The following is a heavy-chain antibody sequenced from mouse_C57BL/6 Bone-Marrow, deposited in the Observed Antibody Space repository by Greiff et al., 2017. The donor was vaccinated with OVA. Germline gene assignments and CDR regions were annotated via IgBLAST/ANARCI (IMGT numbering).Heavy chain of an antibody. CDR1: GYTFTSYW. Sequence: QVQLQQPGAELVRPGSSVKLSCKASGYTFTSYWMDWVKQRPGQGLEWIGNIYPSDSETHYNQKFKDKATLTVDKSSSTAYMQLSSLTSEDSAVYYCARSYSNFLLDYWGQGTTLTVSS. D-gene: IGHD2-5*01. J-gene: IGHJ2*01. CDR2: IYPSDSET. CDR3: ARSYSNFLLDY. V-gene: IGHV1-61*01.